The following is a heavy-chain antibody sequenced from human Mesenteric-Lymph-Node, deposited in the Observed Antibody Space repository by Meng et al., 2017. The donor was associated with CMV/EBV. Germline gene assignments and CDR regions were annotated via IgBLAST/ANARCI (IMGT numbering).Heavy chain of an antibody. CDR3: ARGERGGDTGWGSYVTPYNWFDP. Sequence: ASVKVSCKASGYIFTTYGISWVRQAPGQGLEWMGWISTFNGNPNYAQNLQGRVTMTIETSTSTAYLELRSLRSDDTAVYYCARGERGGDTGWGSYVTPYNWFDPWGQGTLVTVSS. CDR2: ISTFNGNP. CDR1: GYIFTTYG. J-gene: IGHJ5*02. D-gene: IGHD1-26*01. V-gene: IGHV1-18*01.